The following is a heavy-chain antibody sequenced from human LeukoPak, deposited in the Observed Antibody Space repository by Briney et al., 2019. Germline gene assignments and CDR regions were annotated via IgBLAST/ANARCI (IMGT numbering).Heavy chain of an antibody. CDR3: AKDPRHIVVVTAMRFDY. Sequence: GGSLRLSCAASGFTFSSYAMSWVRQAPGKGLEWVSAISGSGGSTYYADSVKGRFTISRDNSKNTLYLQMNSLRAEDTAVYYCAKDPRHIVVVTAMRFDYWGQGTLVTVSS. D-gene: IGHD2-21*02. V-gene: IGHV3-23*01. CDR2: ISGSGGST. J-gene: IGHJ4*02. CDR1: GFTFSSYA.